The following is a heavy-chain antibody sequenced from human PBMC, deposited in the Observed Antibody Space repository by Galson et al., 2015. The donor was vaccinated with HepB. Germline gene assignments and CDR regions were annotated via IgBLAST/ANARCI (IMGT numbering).Heavy chain of an antibody. CDR2: INPNSGGT. V-gene: IGHV1-2*02. CDR3: ARAVGYDILTGPLDY. D-gene: IGHD3-9*01. Sequence: SVKVSCKASGYTFTGYYMHWVRQAPGQGLEWMGWINPNSGGTNYAQKFQGRVTMTRDTSISTAYMELSRLRSDDTAVYYCARAVGYDILTGPLDYWGQGTLVTVSS. J-gene: IGHJ4*02. CDR1: GYTFTGYY.